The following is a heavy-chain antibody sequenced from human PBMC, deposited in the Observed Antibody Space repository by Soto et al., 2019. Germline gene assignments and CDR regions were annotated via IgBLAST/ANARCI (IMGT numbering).Heavy chain of an antibody. D-gene: IGHD2-15*01. CDR2: IIPVFVAP. CDR1: GGTFSTFS. Sequence: QVQLVQSGAEVTKPGSSVKVSCKASGGTFSTFSITWVRQAPGQGLEWMGGIIPVFVAPSYAQKFQGRLTVTADEATSTAYMELSSLISEDTAVYYCARWWDAGRGSRQAGNAFHIWGQGTMVTVSS. CDR3: ARWWDAGRGSRQAGNAFHI. J-gene: IGHJ3*02. V-gene: IGHV1-69*01.